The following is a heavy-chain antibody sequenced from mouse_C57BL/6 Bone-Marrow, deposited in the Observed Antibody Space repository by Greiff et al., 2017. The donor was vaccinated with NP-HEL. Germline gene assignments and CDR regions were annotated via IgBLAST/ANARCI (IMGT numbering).Heavy chain of an antibody. CDR2: ISSGGSYT. J-gene: IGHJ2*01. V-gene: IGHV5-6*01. Sequence: EVMLVESGGDLVKPGGSLKLSCAASGFTFSSYGMSWVRQTPDKRLEWVATISSGGSYTYYPDSVKGRFTISRDNAKNTLYLQMSSLKSEDTAMYYCARHYYGSGHDYWGQGTTITVSS. CDR1: GFTFSSYG. CDR3: ARHYYGSGHDY. D-gene: IGHD1-1*01.